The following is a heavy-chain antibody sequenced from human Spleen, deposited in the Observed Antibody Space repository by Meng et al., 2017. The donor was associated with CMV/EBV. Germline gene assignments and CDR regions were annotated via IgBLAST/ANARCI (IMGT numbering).Heavy chain of an antibody. D-gene: IGHD4/OR15-4a*01. Sequence: GGSLRLSCAASGFTFGNFAMNWVRQAPGKGLEWVSSITGRNGTTYYTDSVKGRFTISRDISRSTLFLQLNNLRAEDTALYYCARVTEYGGNCFDSWGQGTLVTVSS. CDR3: ARVTEYGGNCFDS. J-gene: IGHJ4*02. CDR1: GFTFGNFA. V-gene: IGHV3-23*01. CDR2: ITGRNGTT.